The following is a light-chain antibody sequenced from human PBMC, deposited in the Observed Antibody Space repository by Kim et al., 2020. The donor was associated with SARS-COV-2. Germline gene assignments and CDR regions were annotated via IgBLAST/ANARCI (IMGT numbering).Light chain of an antibody. CDR2: EVN. Sequence: QSALTQPASVSGSPGQSITISCTGTSSDVGSYNYVSWYQQFPGKAPKLMIYEVNNRPSGVSHRFSGSKSGNTASLTISGLQAEDEADYYCSSYTSSRTLAFVFGAGTKVTVL. V-gene: IGLV2-14*01. CDR3: SSYTSSRTLAFV. CDR1: SSDVGSYNY. J-gene: IGLJ1*01.